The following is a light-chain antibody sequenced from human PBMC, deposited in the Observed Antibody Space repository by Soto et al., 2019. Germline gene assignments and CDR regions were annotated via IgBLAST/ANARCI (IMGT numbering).Light chain of an antibody. CDR3: SSHTTSSIWV. CDR1: SSDVGDYNF. V-gene: IGLV2-14*03. Sequence: QSVLTQPASVSGSPGQSITISCTGTSSDVGDYNFVSWYQQLPGKAPKLTMYEVSHRPSGVSNRFSGSKSGNTASLTISGLLAEDEAHYYCSSHTTSSIWVFGGGTQLTVL. J-gene: IGLJ3*02. CDR2: EVS.